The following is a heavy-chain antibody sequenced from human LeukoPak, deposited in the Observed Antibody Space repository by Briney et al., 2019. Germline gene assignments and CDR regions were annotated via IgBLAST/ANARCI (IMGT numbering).Heavy chain of an antibody. V-gene: IGHV4-59*01. CDR3: VRGPYGASISKWFNP. CDR2: IYYSGDT. D-gene: IGHD4/OR15-4a*01. J-gene: IGHJ5*02. Sequence: SETLSLTCTVSRGSISGYSWSWIRQSPGGGLEWIGYIYYSGDTAYNPSLRSRVTLSVDTSKNQFSLQLRSVTTADTAVYYCVRGPYGASISKWFNPWGQGTQVIVSP. CDR1: RGSISGYS.